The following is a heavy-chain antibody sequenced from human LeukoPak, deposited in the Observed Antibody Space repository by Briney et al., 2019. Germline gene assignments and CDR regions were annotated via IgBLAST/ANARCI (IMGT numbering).Heavy chain of an antibody. J-gene: IGHJ4*02. CDR1: GFTFSSYG. CDR3: ARLIAVAGTFDY. Sequence: PGRSLRLSCAASGFTFSSYGMHWVRQAPGKGLEWVAVISYDGSNKYYADSVKGRFTISRDNSKNTLYLQMNSLRAEDTAVYYCARLIAVAGTFDYWGQGTLVTVSS. V-gene: IGHV3-30*03. CDR2: ISYDGSNK. D-gene: IGHD6-19*01.